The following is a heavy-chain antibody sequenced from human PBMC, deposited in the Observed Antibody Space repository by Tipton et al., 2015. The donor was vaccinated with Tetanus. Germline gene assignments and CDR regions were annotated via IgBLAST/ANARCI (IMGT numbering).Heavy chain of an antibody. J-gene: IGHJ5*02. CDR1: GDYY. D-gene: IGHD3-16*01. CDR2: IYYSGST. V-gene: IGHV4-30-4*01. CDR3: ARDQGGGRVARLNWFGP. Sequence: GDYYMSWIRQAPGKGLEWIGYIYYSGSTFYNPSLKSRVTISVDTSNNQFSLRLSSVTAADTAVYYCARDQGGGRVARLNWFGPWGQGTLVTVSS.